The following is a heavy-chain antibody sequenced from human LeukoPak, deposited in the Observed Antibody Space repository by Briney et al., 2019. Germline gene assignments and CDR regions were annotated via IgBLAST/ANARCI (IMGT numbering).Heavy chain of an antibody. CDR2: IYYSGST. J-gene: IGHJ3*02. D-gene: IGHD6-13*01. CDR3: ARYSSSWYRGGSYDAFDI. CDR1: GGSISSYY. V-gene: IGHV4-59*01. Sequence: SETLSLTCTVSGGSISSYYWSWIRQPPGKGLEWIGYIYYSGSTNYNPSLKSRVTISVDTSKNQFSLKLSSVTAADTAVYYCARYSSSWYRGGSYDAFDIWGQGTMVTVSS.